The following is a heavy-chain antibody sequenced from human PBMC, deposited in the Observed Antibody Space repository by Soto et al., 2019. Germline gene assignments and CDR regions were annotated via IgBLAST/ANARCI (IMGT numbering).Heavy chain of an antibody. CDR3: ARDKITGLFDY. V-gene: IGHV4-34*01. CDR2: INHSGST. J-gene: IGHJ4*02. Sequence: PSETLSVTYAVYGGSFSGYYWTWIRQPPGTGMEWIGEINHSGSTNYNPSLKSRVTITVDTSKNQFSLKPTSVTAADTAVYYCARDKITGLFDYWSQGTLVTVSS. CDR1: GGSFSGYY. D-gene: IGHD2-8*02.